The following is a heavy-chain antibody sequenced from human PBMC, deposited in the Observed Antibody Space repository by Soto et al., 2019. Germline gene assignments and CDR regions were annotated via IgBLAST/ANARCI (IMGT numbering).Heavy chain of an antibody. CDR3: ARGGTETTVVFDY. J-gene: IGHJ4*02. CDR1: GGSISSGGYY. V-gene: IGHV4-31*03. Sequence: QVQLQESGPGLVKPSQTLSLTCTVSGGSISSGGYYWSWIRQHPGKGLEWIGYIYYSGSTYYNPSLKSRVTVSVDTSKNQFSLKLSSVTAADTAVYYCARGGTETTVVFDYWGQGTLVTVSS. D-gene: IGHD4-17*01. CDR2: IYYSGST.